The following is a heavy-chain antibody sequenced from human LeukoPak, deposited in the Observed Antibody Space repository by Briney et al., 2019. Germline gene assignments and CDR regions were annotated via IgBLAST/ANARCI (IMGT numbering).Heavy chain of an antibody. J-gene: IGHJ5*02. CDR2: IYYSGST. CDR1: GGSISSSSYY. Sequence: PSETLSLTCTVSGGSISSSSYYWGWIRQPPGKGLEWIGSIYYSGSTYYNPSLKSRVTISVDTCKNQFSLKLSSVTAADTAVYYCARDHYDFWSGYLYGWFDPWGQGTLVTVSS. V-gene: IGHV4-39*01. D-gene: IGHD3-3*01. CDR3: ARDHYDFWSGYLYGWFDP.